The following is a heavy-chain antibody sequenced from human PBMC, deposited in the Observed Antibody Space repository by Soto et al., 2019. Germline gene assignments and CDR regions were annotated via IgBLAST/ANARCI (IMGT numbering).Heavy chain of an antibody. CDR3: TRQGSSGYAFDY. CDR2: VSENGGVT. Sequence: GGSLRLSCAASGITLSSHAMTWVRQAPGKGLEWVSTVSENGGVTYYADSVKGRFTISRDDSKNTAYLQMNSLKTEDTAVYYCTRQGSSGYAFDYWGQGTPVTVSS. J-gene: IGHJ4*02. CDR1: GITLSSHA. V-gene: IGHV3-23*01. D-gene: IGHD3-22*01.